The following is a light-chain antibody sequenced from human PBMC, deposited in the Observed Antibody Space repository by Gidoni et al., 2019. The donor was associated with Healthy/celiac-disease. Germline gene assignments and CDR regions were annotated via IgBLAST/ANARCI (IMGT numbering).Light chain of an antibody. CDR2: SAP. CDR1: QSISSY. CDR3: QQSYSTLLT. V-gene: IGKV1-39*01. J-gene: IGKJ4*01. Sequence: DIQMTQSPSSLSASVGDRVTIPCRASQSISSYLNWYQQKPGKAPKLLIYSAPSLQSGVPSRFSGSGSGTDFTLTISSLQPEDFATYYCQQSYSTLLTFGGGTKVEIK.